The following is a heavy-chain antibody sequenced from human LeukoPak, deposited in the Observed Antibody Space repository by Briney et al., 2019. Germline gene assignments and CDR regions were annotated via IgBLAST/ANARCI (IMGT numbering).Heavy chain of an antibody. J-gene: IGHJ6*03. V-gene: IGHV4-4*07. CDR3: ARHPYYYYYMDV. Sequence: SETLSLTCTVSGGSISSYYWSWIRQPAGKGLEWIGRIYTSGSTNYNPSLKCRVTISVDTSKNQFSLKLSSVTAADTAVYYCARHPYYYYYMDVWGKGTTVTISS. CDR1: GGSISSYY. CDR2: IYTSGST.